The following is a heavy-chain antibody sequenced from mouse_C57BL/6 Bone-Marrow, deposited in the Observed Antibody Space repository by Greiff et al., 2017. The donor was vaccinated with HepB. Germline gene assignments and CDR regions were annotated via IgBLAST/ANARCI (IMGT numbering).Heavy chain of an antibody. CDR3: ARDDYDYAMDY. J-gene: IGHJ4*01. Sequence: VKLQESGPELVKPGASVKISCKASGYAFSSSWMNWVKQRPGKGLEWIGRIYPGDGDTNYNGKFKGKATLTADKSSSTAYMQLSSLTSEDSAVYFCARDDYDYAMDYWGQGTSVTVSS. V-gene: IGHV1-82*01. CDR2: IYPGDGDT. D-gene: IGHD2-4*01. CDR1: GYAFSSSW.